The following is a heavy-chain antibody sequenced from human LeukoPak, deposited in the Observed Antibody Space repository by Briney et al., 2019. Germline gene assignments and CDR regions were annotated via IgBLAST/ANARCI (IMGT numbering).Heavy chain of an antibody. D-gene: IGHD3-22*01. Sequence: SETLSLTCTVSGGSISSYYWSWIRQPPGKGLEWIGYIYYSGSTNYNPSLKSRVTISVDTSKNQFSLKLSSVTAADTAVYYCAKGGAYYYDSSGFYWGQGTLVTVSS. CDR1: GGSISSYY. J-gene: IGHJ4*02. CDR2: IYYSGST. V-gene: IGHV4-59*01. CDR3: AKGGAYYYDSSGFY.